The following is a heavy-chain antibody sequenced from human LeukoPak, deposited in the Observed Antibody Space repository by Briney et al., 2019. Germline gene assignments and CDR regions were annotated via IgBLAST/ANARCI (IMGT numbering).Heavy chain of an antibody. CDR1: GGSISSYY. CDR2: IYYTGST. V-gene: IGHV4-59*01. CDR3: ARDRKQWLRGPFDP. J-gene: IGHJ5*02. Sequence: SETLSLTCTVSGGSISSYYWNWIRQPPGRGLEWIGYIYYTGSTNYNPSLKSRVTISVDMSKNHFSLKLNSVTAADTAIYYCARDRKQWLRGPFDPWGQGTLVTVSS. D-gene: IGHD6-19*01.